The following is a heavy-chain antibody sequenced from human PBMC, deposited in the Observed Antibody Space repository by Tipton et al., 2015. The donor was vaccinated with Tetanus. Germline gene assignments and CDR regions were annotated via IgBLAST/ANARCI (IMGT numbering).Heavy chain of an antibody. CDR1: GGSISSSSYY. D-gene: IGHD3-22*01. CDR3: AREMDYYDSSGYYH. CDR2: IYYSGST. V-gene: IGHV4-39*01. Sequence: TLSLTCTVSGGSISSSSYYWGWIRQPPGKGLEWIGSIYYSGSTYYNPSLKSRVTISVDTPKNQFSLKLSSVTAADTAVYYCAREMDYYDSSGYYHWGQGTLVTASS. J-gene: IGHJ5*02.